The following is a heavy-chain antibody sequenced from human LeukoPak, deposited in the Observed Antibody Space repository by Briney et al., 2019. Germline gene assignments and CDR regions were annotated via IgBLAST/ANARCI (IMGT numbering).Heavy chain of an antibody. CDR3: ARDFGGGIVVVPAARESWFDP. V-gene: IGHV1-69*06. CDR2: IIPIFGTA. D-gene: IGHD2-2*01. J-gene: IGHJ5*02. Sequence: PGASVKVSCKASGGTFSSYAISRVRQAPGQGLEWMGGIIPIFGTANYAQKFQGRVTITADKSTSTAYMELSSLRSEDTAVYYCARDFGGGIVVVPAARESWFDPWGQGTLVTVSS. CDR1: GGTFSSYA.